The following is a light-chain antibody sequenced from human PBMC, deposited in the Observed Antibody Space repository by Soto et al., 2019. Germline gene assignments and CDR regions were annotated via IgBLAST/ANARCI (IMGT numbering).Light chain of an antibody. CDR3: QQYRT. CDR1: QSVSSSY. Sequence: DIVLPHSPGTLSLSPWERADLSCRASQSVSSSYLAWYQQKPGQAPRLLIYGASSRATGIPDRFSGSGSGTEFTLTISSLQSEDFAVYCCQQYRTFGQGTKVDIK. J-gene: IGKJ1*01. V-gene: IGKV3-20*01. CDR2: GAS.